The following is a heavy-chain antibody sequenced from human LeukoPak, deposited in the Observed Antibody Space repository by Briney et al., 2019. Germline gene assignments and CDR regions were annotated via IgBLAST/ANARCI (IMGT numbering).Heavy chain of an antibody. D-gene: IGHD5-24*01. CDR2: ISGSGGST. Sequence: PGGSLRLSCAASGFTFSSYAMSWVRQAPGKGLEWVSAISGSGGSTYYADSVKGRFTISRDNSKNSLYLQMNSLRAEDTAVYYCARDWSVGGRRDGYNFFDYWGQGTLVTVSS. V-gene: IGHV3-23*01. CDR1: GFTFSSYA. CDR3: ARDWSVGGRRDGYNFFDY. J-gene: IGHJ4*02.